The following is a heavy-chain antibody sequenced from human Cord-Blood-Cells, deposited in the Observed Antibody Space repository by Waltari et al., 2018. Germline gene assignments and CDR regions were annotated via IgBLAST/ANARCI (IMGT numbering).Heavy chain of an antibody. D-gene: IGHD2-15*01. CDR2: RNPNSGKT. V-gene: IGHV1-8*02. CDR1: GYTFTSYD. J-gene: IGHJ5*02. Sequence: QVQLVQSGAEVKKPGASVKVSCKASGYTFTSYDINWVRQATGQGLEGRGWRNPNSGKTGYAQKCQCRVTITRNTSISTAYMELSSLRSEDTAVYYCARVEVRATYNWFDPWGQGTLVTVSS. CDR3: ARVEVRATYNWFDP.